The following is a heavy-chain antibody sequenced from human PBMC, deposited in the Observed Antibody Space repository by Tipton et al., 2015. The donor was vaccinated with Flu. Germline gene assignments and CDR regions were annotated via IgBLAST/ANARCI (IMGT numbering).Heavy chain of an antibody. J-gene: IGHJ4*02. Sequence: QLVQSGAEVKKPGASVKVSCKASGYTFTSYGISWVRQAPGQGLEWMGWISAYNGNTNYAQKLQGRVTMTTDTSTSTAYMELRSRRSDATAAYHCARDRVITFGGVIANDYWGQGTLVTVSS. V-gene: IGHV1-18*01. CDR3: ARDRVITFGGVIANDY. CDR1: GYTFTSYG. D-gene: IGHD3-16*02. CDR2: ISAYNGNT.